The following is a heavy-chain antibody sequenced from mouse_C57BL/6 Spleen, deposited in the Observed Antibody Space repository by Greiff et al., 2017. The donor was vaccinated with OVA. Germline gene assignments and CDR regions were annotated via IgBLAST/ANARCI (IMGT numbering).Heavy chain of an antibody. D-gene: IGHD1-1*01. CDR1: GYTFTSYW. CDR2: IHPNSGST. J-gene: IGHJ4*01. V-gene: IGHV1-64*01. CDR3: ARGYYGSSFYYYAMDY. Sequence: VQLQHPGAELVKPGASVKLSCKASGYTFTSYWMHWVKQRPGQGLEWIGMIHPNSGSTNYNEKFKSKATLTVDKSSSTAYMQLSSLTSEDSAVYYCARGYYGSSFYYYAMDYWGQGTSVTVSS.